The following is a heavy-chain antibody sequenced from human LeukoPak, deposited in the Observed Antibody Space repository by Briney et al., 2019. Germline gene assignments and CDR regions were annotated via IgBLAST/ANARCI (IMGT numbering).Heavy chain of an antibody. CDR2: TRNKANSYTT. CDR3: ARALDFWSGYYRSGMDV. D-gene: IGHD3-3*01. Sequence: GGSLRLSCAASGFIFSDHYMDWVRQAPGKGLEWVGRTRNKANSYTTTYAASVKGRFTVSRDDSKNSLYLQMNSLRAEDTAVYYCARALDFWSGYYRSGMDVWGQGTTVTVSS. CDR1: GFIFSDHY. J-gene: IGHJ6*02. V-gene: IGHV3-72*01.